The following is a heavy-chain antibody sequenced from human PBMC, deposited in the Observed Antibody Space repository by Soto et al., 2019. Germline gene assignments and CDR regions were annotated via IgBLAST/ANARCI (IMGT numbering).Heavy chain of an antibody. J-gene: IGHJ4*02. V-gene: IGHV3-23*01. CDR3: AKSSGCSGGFCH. CDR1: GFTFSASA. CDR2: ISGSGGAT. Sequence: PGGSLRLSCAASGFTFSASAMSWVRQAPGKGLEWVASISGSGGATYIADSMKGRFAISRDNSKNTLFLQMNTLRVGDTAVYYCAKSSGCSGGFCHWGKGTRVTVPS. D-gene: IGHD2-15*01.